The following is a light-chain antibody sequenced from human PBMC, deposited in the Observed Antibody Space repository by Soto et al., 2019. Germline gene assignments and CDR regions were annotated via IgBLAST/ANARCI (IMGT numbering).Light chain of an antibody. J-gene: IGLJ2*01. CDR3: NSYAGSNMKV. V-gene: IGLV2-8*01. CDR2: EVN. CDR1: SSDVGSYNF. Sequence: QAVVTQPPSASGSLGQSVTISCTGTSSDVGSYNFVSWYQQHPGKAPKLLIYEVNKRPSGVPDRFSGSKAGNTASLIVSGLQAEDEADYYCNSYAGSNMKVFGGGTKLTVL.